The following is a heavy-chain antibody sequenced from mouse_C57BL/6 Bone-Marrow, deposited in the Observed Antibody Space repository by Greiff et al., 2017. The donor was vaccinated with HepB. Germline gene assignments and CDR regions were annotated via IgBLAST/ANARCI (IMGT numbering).Heavy chain of an antibody. V-gene: IGHV1-61*01. Sequence: VQLQQPGAELVRPGSSVKLSCKASGYTFTSYWMDWVKQRPGQGLEWIGNIYPSDSETHYNQKFKDKATLTVDKSSSTAYMQLSSLTSEDSAVYYCARGDYVYAMDYWGQGTSVTVSS. CDR2: IYPSDSET. CDR3: ARGDYVYAMDY. CDR1: GYTFTSYW. D-gene: IGHD1-1*01. J-gene: IGHJ4*01.